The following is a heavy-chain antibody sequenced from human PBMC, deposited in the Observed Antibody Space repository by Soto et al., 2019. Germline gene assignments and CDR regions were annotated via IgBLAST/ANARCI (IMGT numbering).Heavy chain of an antibody. V-gene: IGHV4-30-4*01. D-gene: IGHD3-10*01. CDR2: IYYSGST. J-gene: IGHJ5*02. CDR3: ARVRGVGWFDP. Sequence: SETLSLTCTVSGGSISSGDYYWSWIRQPPGKGLEWIGYIYYSGSTYYNPSLKSRVTISVDTSKNQFSLKLSSVTAADTAVYYCARVRGVGWFDPWGQGTLVTVSS. CDR1: GGSISSGDYY.